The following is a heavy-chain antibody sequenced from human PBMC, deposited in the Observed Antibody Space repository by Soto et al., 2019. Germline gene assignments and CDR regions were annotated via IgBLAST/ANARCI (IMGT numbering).Heavy chain of an antibody. CDR2: ISATTTYK. J-gene: IGHJ2*01. CDR3: ARGGASKSGHLWYFDF. V-gene: IGHV3-21*01. Sequence: EAQVVESGGGLVRPGGSLRLSCTASGFTFDSYTMNWLRQAPGRGLEWVSSISATTTYKYYADSVKGRFTISRDNAKNSLYLQTNNLRAEDTAVYYCARGGASKSGHLWYFDFWGRGTLVTVSS. CDR1: GFTFDSYT. D-gene: IGHD2-8*02.